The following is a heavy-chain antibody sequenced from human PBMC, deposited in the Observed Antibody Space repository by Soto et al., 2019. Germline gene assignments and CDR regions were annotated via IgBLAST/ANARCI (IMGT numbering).Heavy chain of an antibody. D-gene: IGHD2-2*03. CDR3: ARLNGYCLRTNCHGYYGMDV. CDR1: GGSISGFY. Sequence: PSETLSLTCTISGGSISGFYWGWIRQPPGKGLEWIGNIYYSGSANYDPSLRSRVTISVDTSKNEFSLRLTSVTAADTGVYYCARLNGYCLRTNCHGYYGMDVWGQGTTVTVSS. CDR2: IYYSGSA. V-gene: IGHV4-59*08. J-gene: IGHJ6*02.